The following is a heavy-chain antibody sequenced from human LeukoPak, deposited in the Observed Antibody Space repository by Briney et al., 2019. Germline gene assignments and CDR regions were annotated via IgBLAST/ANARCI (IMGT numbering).Heavy chain of an antibody. J-gene: IGHJ4*02. Sequence: GGSLRLSCAASGFTFSSYAMNWVRQAPGKGLEWVSAISGPGGSTYYADSVQGRFTISRDISKNTLYLQMNSLRAEDTAVYYCAKSSDSSASDVDSRGQGTLVTVSS. D-gene: IGHD6-19*01. CDR3: AKSSDSSASDVDS. V-gene: IGHV3-23*01. CDR2: ISGPGGST. CDR1: GFTFSSYA.